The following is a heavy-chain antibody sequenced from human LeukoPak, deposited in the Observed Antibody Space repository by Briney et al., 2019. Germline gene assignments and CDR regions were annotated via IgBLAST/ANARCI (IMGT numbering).Heavy chain of an antibody. V-gene: IGHV1-2*02. J-gene: IGHJ4*02. CDR1: GHTFTGYY. CDR2: INPNSGGT. CDR3: ASSKPNYDFWSGLDY. Sequence: ASVKVSCKASGHTFTGYYMHWVRQAPGQGLEWMGWINPNSGGTNYAQKFQGRVTMTRDTSISTAYMELSRLRSDDTAVYYCASSKPNYDFWSGLDYWGQGTLVTVSS. D-gene: IGHD3-3*01.